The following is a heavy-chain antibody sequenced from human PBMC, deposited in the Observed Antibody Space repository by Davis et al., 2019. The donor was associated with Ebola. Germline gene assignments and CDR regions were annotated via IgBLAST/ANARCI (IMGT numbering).Heavy chain of an antibody. Sequence: SLKTSCAASGFTSSSYSMNWVRQPPVKGLELVSYISSSGSTIYDADSVNGRFTISRDNANNSLYLQMNSLRDEDTAVYYCSREVGCYDWYFDYWGQGTLVTVSS. V-gene: IGHV3-48*02. CDR1: GFTSSSYS. CDR3: SREVGCYDWYFDY. D-gene: IGHD5-12*01. J-gene: IGHJ4*02. CDR2: ISSSGSTI.